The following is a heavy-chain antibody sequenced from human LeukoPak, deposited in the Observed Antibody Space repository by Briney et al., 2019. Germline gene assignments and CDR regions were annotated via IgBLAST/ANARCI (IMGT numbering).Heavy chain of an antibody. V-gene: IGHV3-23*01. CDR2: VGAGGRTT. CDR3: AKGLDYYGSGSYDQ. J-gene: IGHJ4*02. D-gene: IGHD3-10*01. Sequence: PGGSLRLSCAASGFTFSTYAMTWVRQAPGKGLEWVSTVGAGGRTTYYADSVRGRFTISRDNSKNTLYLQMNTLRAEDTALYYCAKGLDYYGSGSYDQWGQGTQVTVTS. CDR1: GFTFSTYA.